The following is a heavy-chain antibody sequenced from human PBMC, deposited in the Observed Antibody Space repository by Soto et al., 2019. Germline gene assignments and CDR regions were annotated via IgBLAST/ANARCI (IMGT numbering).Heavy chain of an antibody. Sequence: EVQLVESGGGLVQPGRSLRLSCAASGFTFDDYAMHWVRQAPGKGLEWVSGISWNSGSIGYADSVKGRFTISRDNAKNSLYLQMNSLRAEVTALYYCASRGRSDAFDIWGQGTMVTVSS. J-gene: IGHJ3*02. CDR3: ASRGRSDAFDI. CDR2: ISWNSGSI. V-gene: IGHV3-9*01. D-gene: IGHD1-26*01. CDR1: GFTFDDYA.